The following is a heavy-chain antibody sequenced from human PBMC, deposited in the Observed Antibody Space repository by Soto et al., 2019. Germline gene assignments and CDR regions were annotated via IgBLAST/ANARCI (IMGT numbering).Heavy chain of an antibody. CDR3: AKSEAAGYDY. V-gene: IGHV3-30*18. D-gene: IGHD2-2*03. CDR2: ISYDGGNK. Sequence: QVQLVESGGGVVQPGRSLRLSCAASGFTFSSYVMHWVRQAPGKGLEWAAVISYDGGNKYYAESVKGRYTISRDHSKNALYLQMHSLGVEETAVDYCAKSEAAGYDYWGQDTQVCVCS. J-gene: IGHJ4*02. CDR1: GFTFSSYV.